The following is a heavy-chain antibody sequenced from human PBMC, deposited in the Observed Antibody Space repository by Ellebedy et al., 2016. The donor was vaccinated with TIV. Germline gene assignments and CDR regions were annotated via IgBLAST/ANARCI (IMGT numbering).Heavy chain of an antibody. J-gene: IGHJ3*02. Sequence: GESLKISCAASGFTLSDYNMHWVRHVPGRGLEWVGVTWTDASKDYYADSVRGRFTISRDNSKNTLYLQLNSLRAEDTALYHCARLSSSLLSDPAEAFDIWGQGTMVTVSS. CDR3: ARLSSSLLSDPAEAFDI. V-gene: IGHV3-30-3*01. D-gene: IGHD3-16*02. CDR2: TWTDASKD. CDR1: GFTLSDYN.